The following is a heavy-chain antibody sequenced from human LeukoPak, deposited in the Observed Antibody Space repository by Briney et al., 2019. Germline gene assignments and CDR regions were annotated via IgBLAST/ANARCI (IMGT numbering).Heavy chain of an antibody. Sequence: PSETLSLTCAVYGGSFSGYYWSWIRQPPGKGLEWIGEINHSGSTNYNPSLKSRVTISVDTSKNQFSLKLSSVTAADTAVYYCARGFSRYSSSWSLYNWFDPWGQGTLVTVSS. CDR3: ARGFSRYSSSWSLYNWFDP. CDR2: INHSGST. J-gene: IGHJ5*02. V-gene: IGHV4-34*01. D-gene: IGHD6-13*01. CDR1: GGSFSGYY.